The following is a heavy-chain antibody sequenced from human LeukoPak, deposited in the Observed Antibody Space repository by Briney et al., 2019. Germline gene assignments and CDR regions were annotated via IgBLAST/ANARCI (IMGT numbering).Heavy chain of an antibody. D-gene: IGHD2-2*01. CDR1: GFTFGSYA. Sequence: GGSLRLSCAASGFTFGSYAMSWVRPPPGKGLEWVSTISGSGGSTYYADSLKGRFTISRDNSKNTLYLQMNSLRVEDTALYYCAKESVQAAPLYGVDGWGQGTQVTVSS. CDR2: ISGSGGST. CDR3: AKESVQAAPLYGVDG. V-gene: IGHV3-23*01. J-gene: IGHJ4*02.